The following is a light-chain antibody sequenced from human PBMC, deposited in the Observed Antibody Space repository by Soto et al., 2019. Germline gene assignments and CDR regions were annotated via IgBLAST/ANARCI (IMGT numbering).Light chain of an antibody. CDR3: QQTYTTPEIT. J-gene: IGKJ5*01. CDR1: QSISIY. V-gene: IGKV1-39*01. Sequence: DIQMTQSPCSLSASAGGGGTITCLASQSISIYLNWYQLKPGKAPNLLMYGASYLKSGVPTRFSGSGSGTDFTLTISSLQPEDFAIYYCQQTYTTPEITFGQGTRLEIK. CDR2: GAS.